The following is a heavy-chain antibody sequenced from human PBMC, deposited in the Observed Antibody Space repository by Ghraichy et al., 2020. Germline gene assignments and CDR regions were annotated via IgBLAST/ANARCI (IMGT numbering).Heavy chain of an antibody. V-gene: IGHV4-31*03. Sequence: SQTLSLTCTVSGGSISSGGYYWSWIRPHPGKGLEWIGYIYYSGSTYYNPSLKSRVTISVDTSKNQFSLKLSSVTAADTAVYYCAREAMVRGRSTDNWFDPWGQGTLVTVSS. J-gene: IGHJ5*02. CDR3: AREAMVRGRSTDNWFDP. CDR1: GGSISSGGYY. CDR2: IYYSGST. D-gene: IGHD3-10*01.